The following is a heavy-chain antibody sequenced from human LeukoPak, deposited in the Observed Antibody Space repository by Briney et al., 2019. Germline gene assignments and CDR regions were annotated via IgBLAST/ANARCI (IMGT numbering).Heavy chain of an antibody. Sequence: SETLSLTCTVSGGSISSYYWSWIRQPAGKGLEWIGRIYTSGSITYNPSLKSRVSMSVDTSKNQFSLKLSSVTAADTAVYYCARHSGYYYARDAFDIWGQGTLVTVSS. D-gene: IGHD3-22*01. CDR1: GGSISSYY. J-gene: IGHJ3*02. V-gene: IGHV4-4*07. CDR3: ARHSGYYYARDAFDI. CDR2: IYTSGSI.